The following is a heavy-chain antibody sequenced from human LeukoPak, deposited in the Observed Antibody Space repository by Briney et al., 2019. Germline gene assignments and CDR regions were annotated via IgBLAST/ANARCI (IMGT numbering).Heavy chain of an antibody. Sequence: GGSLRLSCAASGLTVGINYMSWVRQAPGKGLEWVSFMYADGSTDYADSVKGRFTISRDNSKNTLYLQMNSLRAEDTAVYYCAREGNYYDMDVWGQGTTVTVSS. J-gene: IGHJ6*02. CDR3: AREGNYYDMDV. CDR2: MYADGST. V-gene: IGHV3-53*01. CDR1: GLTVGINY.